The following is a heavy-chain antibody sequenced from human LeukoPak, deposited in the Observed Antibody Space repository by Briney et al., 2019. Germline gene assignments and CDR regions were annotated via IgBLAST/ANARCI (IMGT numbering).Heavy chain of an antibody. V-gene: IGHV1-46*01. J-gene: IGHJ4*02. Sequence: ASVKVSCKASGYTFTSHNMHWVRQAPGQGLEGMGVINPSGGSTSYAQKFQGRVTMTRDMSTSTVYMELSSLRSEDTAVYYCAILTVLMVYEPHGNQIDYWGQGTLVTVSS. CDR3: AILTVLMVYEPHGNQIDY. CDR2: INPSGGST. CDR1: GYTFTSHN. D-gene: IGHD2-8*01.